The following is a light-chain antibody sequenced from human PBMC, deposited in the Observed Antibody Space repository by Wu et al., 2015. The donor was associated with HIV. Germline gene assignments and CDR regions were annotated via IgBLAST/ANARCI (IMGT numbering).Light chain of an antibody. V-gene: IGKV3-20*01. Sequence: EIVLTQSPGTLSLFPGQRATLFCRASQSVSSNSLAWYQHKPGQAPRLLIYSTSSRATGIPDRFSGGGSRTDFTLTISRLEPEDFAVYYCQQYGGSRRHFGGGTKVEIK. J-gene: IGKJ4*01. CDR1: QSVSSNS. CDR3: QQYGGSRRH. CDR2: STS.